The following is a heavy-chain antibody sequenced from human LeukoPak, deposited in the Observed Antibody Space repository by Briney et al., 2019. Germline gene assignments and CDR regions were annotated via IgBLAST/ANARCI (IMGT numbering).Heavy chain of an antibody. J-gene: IGHJ4*02. V-gene: IGHV3-15*01. CDR3: TTSGAADY. CDR1: GFTFTNAW. Sequence: GGSLRLSCAAPGFTFTNAWMSWVRQAPGKGLEWVGRIKSKNNGETKDYAAPVKGRFTISRDDSKNTLYLQMNSLKTEDTAVYYCTTSGAADYWGQGTLVTVSS. D-gene: IGHD3-10*01. CDR2: IKSKNNGETK.